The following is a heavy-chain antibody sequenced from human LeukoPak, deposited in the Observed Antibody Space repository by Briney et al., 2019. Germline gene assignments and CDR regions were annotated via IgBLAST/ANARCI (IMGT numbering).Heavy chain of an antibody. J-gene: IGHJ6*03. CDR3: AKSVPQAEYQLLFAGYYYMDV. V-gene: IGHV3-30*02. Sequence: GGSLRLSCAASGFTFSSYGMHWVRQAPGKGLEWVAFIRYDGSNKYYADSVKGRFTISRDNSKNTLYLQMNSLRAEDTAVYYCAKSVPQAEYQLLFAGYYYMDVWGKGTTVTVSS. CDR2: IRYDGSNK. CDR1: GFTFSSYG. D-gene: IGHD2-2*01.